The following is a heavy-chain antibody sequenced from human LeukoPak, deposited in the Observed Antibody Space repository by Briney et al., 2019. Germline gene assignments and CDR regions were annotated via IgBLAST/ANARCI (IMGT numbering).Heavy chain of an antibody. CDR3: ARDQSSSPRGGYYYYYHGMDV. J-gene: IGHJ6*02. V-gene: IGHV1-2*06. D-gene: IGHD6-6*01. Sequence: ASVKVSCKASGYTFTGYYMHWVRQAPGQGLEWMGRINPNSGGTNYAQKFQGRVTMTRDTSISTAYMELSRLRSDDTAVYYCARDQSSSPRGGYYYYYHGMDVWGQGTTVTVSS. CDR2: INPNSGGT. CDR1: GYTFTGYY.